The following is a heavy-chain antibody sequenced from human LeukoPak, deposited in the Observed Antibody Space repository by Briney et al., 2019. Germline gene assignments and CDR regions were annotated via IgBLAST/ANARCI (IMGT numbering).Heavy chain of an antibody. J-gene: IGHJ6*03. CDR1: GGSISSGSYY. D-gene: IGHD1-26*01. CDR3: ARGRSGSYVGYYYYMDV. V-gene: IGHV4-61*02. CDR2: IYTSGST. Sequence: PSQTLSLTCTVSGGSISSGSYYWRWIRQPAGKGLEWIGRIYTSGSTNYNPSLKSRVTISVDTSKNQFSLKLSSVTAADTAVYYCARGRSGSYVGYYYYMDVWGKGTTVTISS.